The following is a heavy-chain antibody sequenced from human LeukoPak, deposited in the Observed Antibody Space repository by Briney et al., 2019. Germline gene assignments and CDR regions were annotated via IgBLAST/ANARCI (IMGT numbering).Heavy chain of an antibody. CDR2: INHSGST. D-gene: IGHD7-27*01. CDR3: ARPRGTRPNWGFFDY. J-gene: IGHJ4*02. V-gene: IGHV4-34*01. Sequence: SETLSLTCAVYGGSFSGYYWTWIRQVPGKGLEWIGDINHSGSTNYNPSLKSRVTISVDTSKNQFSLKLSSVTAADTAVYYCARPRGTRPNWGFFDYWGQGTLVTVSS. CDR1: GGSFSGYY.